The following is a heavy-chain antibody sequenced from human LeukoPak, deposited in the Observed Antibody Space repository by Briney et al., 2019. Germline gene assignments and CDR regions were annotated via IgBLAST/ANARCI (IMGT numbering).Heavy chain of an antibody. Sequence: SQTLSLTCTVSGGSISSSSYYWGWIRQPPGKGLEWIGSIYYSGSTYYNPSLKSRVTISVDTSKNQFSLKLSSVTAADTAVYYCARGDGCSSTSCYYYYFYYMDVWGKGTTVTVSS. D-gene: IGHD2-2*01. CDR3: ARGDGCSSTSCYYYYFYYMDV. CDR2: IYYSGST. J-gene: IGHJ6*03. V-gene: IGHV4-39*07. CDR1: GGSISSSSYY.